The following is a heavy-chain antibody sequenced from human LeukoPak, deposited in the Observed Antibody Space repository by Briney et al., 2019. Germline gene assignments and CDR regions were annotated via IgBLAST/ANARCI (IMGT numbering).Heavy chain of an antibody. D-gene: IGHD6-13*01. CDR2: IYTSGST. J-gene: IGHJ3*02. Sequence: SETLSLTCTVSGGSISSGSYYWSWIRQPAGKGLEWIGRIYTSGSTNYNPSLKSRVTISVDTSKNQFSLKLSSVTAADTAVYYCARANEAAAGKTLFAFDIWGQGTMVTVSS. V-gene: IGHV4-61*02. CDR3: ARANEAAAGKTLFAFDI. CDR1: GGSISSGSYY.